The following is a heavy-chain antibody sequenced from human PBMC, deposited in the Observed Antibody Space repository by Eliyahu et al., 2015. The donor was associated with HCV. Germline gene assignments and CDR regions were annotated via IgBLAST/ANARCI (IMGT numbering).Heavy chain of an antibody. Sequence: EVQLVESGGGLVXPGRSLRLSXSASGFTFGXYAMNWXRQAPRKGLEWVGYIRSKVYGGTTEYAASVKGRFTILRDDSKSIAYLEMNSLKTEDTAVYYCTRGGQEMGGDYTRGWFDPWGQGTLVTVSS. CDR2: IRSKVYGGTT. CDR3: TRGGQEMGGDYTRGWFDP. CDR1: GFTFGXYA. V-gene: IGHV3-49*03. D-gene: IGHD4-17*01. J-gene: IGHJ5*02.